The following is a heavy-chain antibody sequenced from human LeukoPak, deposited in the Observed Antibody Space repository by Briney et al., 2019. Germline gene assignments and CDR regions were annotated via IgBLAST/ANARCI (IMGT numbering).Heavy chain of an antibody. D-gene: IGHD6-19*01. V-gene: IGHV2-5*02. CDR3: AHRGGAVTGHYYFDY. CDR2: IYWDDDK. Sequence: SGPTLVKPTQTLTLTCTFSGFSLSTSGVGVGWIRQPPGKALEWLALIYWDDDKRYSPSLKTRLTITKDTSKNQVVLTMTNMDPEDTATYCAHRGGAVTGHYYFDYWGQGTLVAVSS. J-gene: IGHJ4*02. CDR1: GFSLSTSGVG.